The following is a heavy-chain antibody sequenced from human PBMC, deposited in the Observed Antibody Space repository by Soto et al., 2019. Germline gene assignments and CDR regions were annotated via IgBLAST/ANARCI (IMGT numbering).Heavy chain of an antibody. CDR2: ISYDGSNK. Sequence: GGSLRLSCAASGFTFSSYGMHWVRQAPGKGLEWVAVISYDGSNKYYADSVKGRFTISRDNSKNTLYLQMNSLRAEDTAVYYCAKVPEYSSSWYVDYYGMDVWGQGTTVTVSS. V-gene: IGHV3-30*18. CDR1: GFTFSSYG. CDR3: AKVPEYSSSWYVDYYGMDV. J-gene: IGHJ6*02. D-gene: IGHD6-13*01.